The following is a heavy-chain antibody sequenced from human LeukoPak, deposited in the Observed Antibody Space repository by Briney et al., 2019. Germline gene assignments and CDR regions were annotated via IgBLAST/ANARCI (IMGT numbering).Heavy chain of an antibody. J-gene: IGHJ4*02. CDR2: IKQDGSEK. CDR3: ARWTHSSGYYYIDY. Sequence: PGGSLRLSCAASGFTFSSYWMSWVRQAPGKGLEWVANIKQDGSEKYYVESVKGRFIISRDNAKNSLYLQMNSLRAEDTAVYYCARWTHSSGYYYIDYWGQGTLVTVSS. D-gene: IGHD3-22*01. CDR1: GFTFSSYW. V-gene: IGHV3-7*04.